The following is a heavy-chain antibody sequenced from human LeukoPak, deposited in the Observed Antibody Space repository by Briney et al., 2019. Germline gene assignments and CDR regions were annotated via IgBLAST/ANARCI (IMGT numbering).Heavy chain of an antibody. CDR2: ISANNGNT. J-gene: IGHJ3*02. D-gene: IGHD1-14*01. CDR1: GYTFSSYG. V-gene: IGHV1-18*01. Sequence: SPVKVSCKASGYTFSSYGISWVRQAPGQGLEWMGWISANNGNTNYAQKLQGRVTINTHTSTSTAYMELRSLRSDDTAVYYCTRDLGIMWGEGTMVTVSS. CDR3: TRDLGIM.